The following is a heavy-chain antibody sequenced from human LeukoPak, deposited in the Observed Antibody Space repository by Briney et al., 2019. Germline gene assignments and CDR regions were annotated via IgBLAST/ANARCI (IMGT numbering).Heavy chain of an antibody. CDR1: GGSISSYY. V-gene: IGHV4-39*01. D-gene: IGHD6-19*01. J-gene: IGHJ6*02. CDR2: ISYSGSS. Sequence: PSETLSLTCTVSGGSISSYYWNWIRQPPGKGLEWIGSISYSGSSYYNPSLKSRVTQSVDTSKNQFVLKLSSVTAADTAVYFCARLWVDRSSGWLVYYGMDVWAKGPRSPPP. CDR3: ARLWVDRSSGWLVYYGMDV.